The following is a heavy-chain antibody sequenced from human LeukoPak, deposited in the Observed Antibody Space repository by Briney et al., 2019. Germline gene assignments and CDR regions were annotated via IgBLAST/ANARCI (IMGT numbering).Heavy chain of an antibody. CDR1: GFTFSSHS. CDR3: AELGITMIGGV. Sequence: GGSLRLSCAASGFTFSSHSMNWVRQAPGKGLEWVSYISSSSSTIYYADSVKGRFTISRDNAKNSLYLQMNSLRAEDTAVYYCAELGITMIGGVWGKGTTVTISS. CDR2: ISSSSSTI. D-gene: IGHD3-10*02. J-gene: IGHJ6*04. V-gene: IGHV3-48*01.